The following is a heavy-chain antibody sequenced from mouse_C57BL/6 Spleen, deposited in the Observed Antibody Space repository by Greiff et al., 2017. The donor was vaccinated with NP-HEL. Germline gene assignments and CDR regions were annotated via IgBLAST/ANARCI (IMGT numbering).Heavy chain of an antibody. D-gene: IGHD1-1*01. CDR3: ARAGILRPFAY. J-gene: IGHJ3*01. CDR2: IYPGSGST. CDR1: GYTFTSYW. Sequence: VQLQQPGAELVKPGASVKMSCKASGYTFTSYWITWVKQRPGQGLEWIGDIYPGSGSTNYNEKFKSKATLTVDISPSTAYMQLSSLTSEDSAVYYCARAGILRPFAYWGQGTLVTVSA. V-gene: IGHV1-55*01.